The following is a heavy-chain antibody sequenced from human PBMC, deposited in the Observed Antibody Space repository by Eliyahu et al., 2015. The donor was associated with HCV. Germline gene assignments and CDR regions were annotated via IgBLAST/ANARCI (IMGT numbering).Heavy chain of an antibody. D-gene: IGHD6-13*01. Sequence: QVQLVESGGGVVQPGRSLRLSCAASGFTFSSYGMHWVRQAPGKGLEWVAVIWYDGSNKYYADSVKGRFTISRDNSKNTLYLQMNSLRAEDTAVYYCARDTASYSSSWLDYWGQGTLVTVSS. CDR3: ARDTASYSSSWLDY. CDR2: IWYDGSNK. CDR1: GFTFSSYG. V-gene: IGHV3-33*01. J-gene: IGHJ4*02.